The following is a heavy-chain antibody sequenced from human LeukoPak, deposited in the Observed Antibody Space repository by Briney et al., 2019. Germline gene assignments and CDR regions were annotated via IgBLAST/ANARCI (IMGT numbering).Heavy chain of an antibody. D-gene: IGHD4-23*01. Sequence: GGSLRLSCAASGFTFSSSEMNWVRQAPGKGLDWVSFISSGGSAIYYADSVKGRFTISRDNAKNSLYLQMNRLSPEDTAVYYCARSQLTTVDYYGMDVWGHGTTVIVSS. CDR3: ARSQLTTVDYYGMDV. CDR2: ISSGGSAI. CDR1: GFTFSSSE. V-gene: IGHV3-48*03. J-gene: IGHJ6*02.